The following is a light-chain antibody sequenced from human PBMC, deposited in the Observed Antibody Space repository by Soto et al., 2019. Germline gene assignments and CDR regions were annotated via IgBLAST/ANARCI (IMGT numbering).Light chain of an antibody. CDR1: QSVSSNY. Sequence: EVVLTQSPDTLSLSPGEGATLSCRASQSVSSNYLAWYQQKAGQAPRLLIYGSSSRATGIPDRFSGSGSGTDFTLAISRLEPEDFAVYFCQQYGSSPGLFTFGPGSKVDFK. CDR3: QQYGSSPGLFT. CDR2: GSS. J-gene: IGKJ3*01. V-gene: IGKV3-20*01.